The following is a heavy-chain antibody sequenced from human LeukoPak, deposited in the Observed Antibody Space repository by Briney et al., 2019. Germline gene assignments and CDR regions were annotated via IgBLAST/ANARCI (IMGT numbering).Heavy chain of an antibody. V-gene: IGHV1-18*04. J-gene: IGHJ4*02. CDR2: ISAYNGNT. CDR3: ARDSGSYYTARGDY. D-gene: IGHD1-26*01. CDR1: GYTFTGYY. Sequence: GASVKVSCKASGYTFTGYYMHWVRQAPGQGLEWMGWISAYNGNTNYAQKLQGRVTMTTDTSTSTAYMELRSLRSDDTAVYYCARDSGSYYTARGDYWGQGTLVTVSS.